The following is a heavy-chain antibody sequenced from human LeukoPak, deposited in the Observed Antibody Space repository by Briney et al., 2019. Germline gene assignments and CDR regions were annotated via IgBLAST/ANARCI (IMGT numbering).Heavy chain of an antibody. Sequence: GGSLRLSCATSGLTFSASDMHWVRQTTGKGLEWVSTTGTAGERYYADSVKGRFTISRANVNNSLYLQLNSLRAGDTAVYFCARGQFGSYYFYGLEVWGQGTTVTVSS. V-gene: IGHV3-13*01. CDR3: ARGQFGSYYFYGLEV. CDR2: TGTAGER. D-gene: IGHD3-10*01. J-gene: IGHJ6*02. CDR1: GLTFSASD.